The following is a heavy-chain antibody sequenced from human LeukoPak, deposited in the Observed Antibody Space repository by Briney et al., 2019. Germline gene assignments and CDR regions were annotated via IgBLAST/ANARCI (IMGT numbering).Heavy chain of an antibody. CDR3: AKAARPSRGYATNWFDP. CDR1: GVTFSSYA. D-gene: IGHD5-12*01. CDR2: ISGSGGST. V-gene: IGHV3-23*01. Sequence: PGGSLRRSCGASGVTFSSYAMSWVRQAPGKGLEWVSAISGSGGSTYYADSVKGRFTISRDNSKNTLYLQMNSLRAEDTAVYYCAKAARPSRGYATNWFDPWGQGTLVTVSS. J-gene: IGHJ5*02.